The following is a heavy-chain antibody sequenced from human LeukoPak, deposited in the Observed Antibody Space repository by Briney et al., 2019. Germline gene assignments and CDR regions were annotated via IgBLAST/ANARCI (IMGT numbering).Heavy chain of an antibody. V-gene: IGHV3-23*01. D-gene: IGHD6-13*01. J-gene: IGHJ4*02. CDR3: AKLAAASNTYY. Sequence: GGSLRLSCAASGFTFSSYAMSWVRQAPGKGLEWVSAISGSGAGTYYADSVKGRFTISRDNSKNTLYLQMNSLRAEDTAVYFCAKLAAASNTYYWGQGTLVTVTS. CDR1: GFTFSSYA. CDR2: ISGSGAGT.